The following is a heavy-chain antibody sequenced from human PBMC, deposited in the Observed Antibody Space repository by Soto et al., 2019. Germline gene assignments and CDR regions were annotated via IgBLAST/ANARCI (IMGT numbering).Heavy chain of an antibody. D-gene: IGHD6-19*01. CDR2: IYYSGST. Sequence: SETLSLTCTVSGGSISSSSYYWGWIRQPPGKGLEWIGSIYYSGSTYYNPSLKSRVTISVDTSKNQFSLKLSSVTAADTAVYYCARHFEGLEGAGTQWFDPWGQGTLVTVSS. V-gene: IGHV4-39*01. J-gene: IGHJ5*02. CDR3: ARHFEGLEGAGTQWFDP. CDR1: GGSISSSSYY.